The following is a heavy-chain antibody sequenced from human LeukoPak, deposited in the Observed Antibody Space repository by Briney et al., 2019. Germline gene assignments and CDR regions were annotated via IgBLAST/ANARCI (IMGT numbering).Heavy chain of an antibody. CDR3: AKDSSQGGDYFDY. J-gene: IGHJ4*02. D-gene: IGHD3-16*01. CDR1: GLTFNNTW. V-gene: IGHV3-23*01. CDR2: INGSGVIT. Sequence: GGSLRLSCAASGLTFNNTWMGWVRQAPGKGLEWVSAINGSGVITYYTDSVKGRFTISRDNSKNTVYLQMNSLRAEDTAIYYCAKDSSQGGDYFDYWGQGTLVTVSS.